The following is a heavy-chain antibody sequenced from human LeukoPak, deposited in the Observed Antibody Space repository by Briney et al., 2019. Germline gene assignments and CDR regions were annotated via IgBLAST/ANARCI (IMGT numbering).Heavy chain of an antibody. Sequence: GASVKVSCKASGYTLTSYGISWVRQAPGQGLEWMGWISAYNGNTNYARKLQGRVTMTTDTSTSTAYMELRSLRSDDTAVYYCARISITMVRGAYYYGMDVWGKGTTVTVSS. J-gene: IGHJ6*04. CDR3: ARISITMVRGAYYYGMDV. CDR1: GYTLTSYG. CDR2: ISAYNGNT. D-gene: IGHD3-10*01. V-gene: IGHV1-18*04.